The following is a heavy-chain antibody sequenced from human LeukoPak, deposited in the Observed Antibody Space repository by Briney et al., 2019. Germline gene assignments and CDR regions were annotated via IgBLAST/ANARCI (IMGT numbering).Heavy chain of an antibody. CDR2: ISNSSSTI. Sequence: GGSLRLSCAASGFTFSSYSMNWVRQAPGKGLEWVSYISNSSSTIYYADSVKGRFTISRANTKNSLYLQMNSLRDEDTAVYYCARDLDYGDLMGAFDIWGQGTMVTVSS. CDR3: ARDLDYGDLMGAFDI. J-gene: IGHJ3*02. D-gene: IGHD4-17*01. CDR1: GFTFSSYS. V-gene: IGHV3-48*02.